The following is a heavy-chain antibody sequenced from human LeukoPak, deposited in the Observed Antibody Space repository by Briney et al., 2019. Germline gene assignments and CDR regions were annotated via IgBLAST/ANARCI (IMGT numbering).Heavy chain of an antibody. V-gene: IGHV3-21*04. CDR3: ARDEVTGPPYYYYYYMDV. D-gene: IGHD2-21*02. CDR2: IGSTSSYI. Sequence: GGSLRLSCAASGFTFSNYHMNWVRQAPGKGLEWVSSIGSTSSYINYADSVKGRFTISRDNAKNSLYLQMNSLRAEDTAVYYCARDEVTGPPYYYYYYMDVWGKGTTVTISS. J-gene: IGHJ6*03. CDR1: GFTFSNYH.